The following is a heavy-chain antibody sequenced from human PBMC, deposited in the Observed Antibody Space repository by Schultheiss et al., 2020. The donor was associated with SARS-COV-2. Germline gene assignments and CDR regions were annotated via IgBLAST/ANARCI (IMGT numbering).Heavy chain of an antibody. J-gene: IGHJ4*02. CDR3: ARADRQDYGGALHDF. Sequence: SETLSLTCTVSGGSISSSSYYWGWIRQPPGKGLEWIGYIYYSGSTYYNPSLKSRVTISLDTSKNQFSLKLSSVTAADTAVYYCARADRQDYGGALHDFWGQGTLVTVSS. CDR1: GGSISSSSYY. V-gene: IGHV4-31*03. CDR2: IYYSGST. D-gene: IGHD4-23*01.